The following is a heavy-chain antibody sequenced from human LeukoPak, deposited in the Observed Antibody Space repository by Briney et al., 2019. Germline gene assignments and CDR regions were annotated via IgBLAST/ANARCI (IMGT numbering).Heavy chain of an antibody. CDR2: ISNSGDST. V-gene: IGHV3-23*01. Sequence: PGGSLRLSCAASGFIFSSYAMSWVRQAPGKGLEWVSSISNSGDSTYYADSVKGRFTISRDNSKTTLYLQMNSLRAEDTAVYYCAGNWNADYWGQGTLVTVSS. D-gene: IGHD1-1*01. J-gene: IGHJ4*02. CDR1: GFIFSSYA. CDR3: AGNWNADY.